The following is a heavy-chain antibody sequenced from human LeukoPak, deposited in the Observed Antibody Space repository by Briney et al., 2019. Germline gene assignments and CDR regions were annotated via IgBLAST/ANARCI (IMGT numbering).Heavy chain of an antibody. CDR3: ARVDSSGTIDY. CDR2: IYYSGST. D-gene: IGHD3-22*01. V-gene: IGHV4-39*07. J-gene: IGHJ4*02. Sequence: SETLSLTCTVSGGSISSSSYYWGWIRQPPGKGLEWIGSIYYSGSTYYNPSLKSRVTISVDTSKNQFSLKLSSVTAADTAVYYCARVDSSGTIDYWGQGTLVTVSS. CDR1: GGSISSSSYY.